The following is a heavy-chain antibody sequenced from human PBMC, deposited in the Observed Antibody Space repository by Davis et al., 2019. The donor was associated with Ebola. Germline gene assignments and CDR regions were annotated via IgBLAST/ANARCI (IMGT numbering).Heavy chain of an antibody. CDR2: IYYSGST. CDR3: AGANWGTDFDY. V-gene: IGHV4-59*01. Sequence: MPSETLSLTCTVSGGSISSYYWSWIRQPPGKGLEWIGYIYYSGSTNYNPSLKSRVTISVDTSKNQFSLKLGSVTAADTAVYYCAGANWGTDFDYWGQGTLVTVSS. D-gene: IGHD7-27*01. CDR1: GGSISSYY. J-gene: IGHJ4*02.